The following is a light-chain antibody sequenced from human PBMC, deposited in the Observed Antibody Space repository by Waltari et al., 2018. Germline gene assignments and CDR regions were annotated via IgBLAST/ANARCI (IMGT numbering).Light chain of an antibody. CDR3: QQYNNWPPWT. J-gene: IGKJ1*01. V-gene: IGKV3-15*01. CDR2: GAS. Sequence: EVVMTQSPATLSVSPGERATLSCRASQSVSSNLAWYQHNPGQAPRLLIYGASTRATGIPARFSGSGSVTEFTLTISSLQSEDFAAYYCQQYNNWPPWTFGQGTTVEIK. CDR1: QSVSSN.